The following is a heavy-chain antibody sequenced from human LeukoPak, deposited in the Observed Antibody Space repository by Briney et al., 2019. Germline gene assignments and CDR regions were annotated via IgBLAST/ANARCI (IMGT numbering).Heavy chain of an antibody. CDR2: ISYTGST. V-gene: IGHV4-39*01. Sequence: SETLSLTCTVSGGSISSSSYYWGWIRQPPGKGLEWIGSISYTGSTYYNPSLKSRVTISVDTSKNEFSLKLSSVTAADTAVYYCASPAYYYDISGYSLLRFFYWGQGTLVTVSS. D-gene: IGHD3-22*01. J-gene: IGHJ4*02. CDR1: GGSISSSSYY. CDR3: ASPAYYYDISGYSLLRFFY.